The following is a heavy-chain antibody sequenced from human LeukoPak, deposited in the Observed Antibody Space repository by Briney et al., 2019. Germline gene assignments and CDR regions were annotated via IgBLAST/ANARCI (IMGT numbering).Heavy chain of an antibody. Sequence: PSETLSLTCTVSGGSISTSNYYWGWIRQPPGKGLEWIGNIFYSGSTYYSPSLKSRVTISLDTSRNQFSLKLTSVTSADTAVYYCAKSYVYGFVDTWGKGTMVNVSS. CDR1: GGSISTSNYY. J-gene: IGHJ3*01. CDR3: AKSYVYGFVDT. V-gene: IGHV4-39*07. D-gene: IGHD3-16*01. CDR2: IFYSGST.